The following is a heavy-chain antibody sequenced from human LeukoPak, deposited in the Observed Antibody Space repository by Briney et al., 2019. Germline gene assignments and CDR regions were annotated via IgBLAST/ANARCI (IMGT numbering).Heavy chain of an antibody. Sequence: GGSLRLSCAASGFSVSNNYMSWVRQAPGKGLEWVSGVSRSGDSTYYADSVKGRFTISRDNSKNTLYLQMNSLRAEDTAVYYCAKWGYCSGGSCYPYFDYWGQGTLVTVSS. CDR1: GFSVSNNY. D-gene: IGHD2-15*01. CDR3: AKWGYCSGGSCYPYFDY. J-gene: IGHJ4*02. V-gene: IGHV3-23*01. CDR2: VSRSGDST.